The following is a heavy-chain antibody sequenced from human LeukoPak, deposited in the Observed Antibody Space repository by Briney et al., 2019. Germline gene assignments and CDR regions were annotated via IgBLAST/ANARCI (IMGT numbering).Heavy chain of an antibody. CDR3: ARSAIWPIAARRYYFDY. CDR2: INHSGST. V-gene: IGHV4-34*01. D-gene: IGHD6-6*01. CDR1: GGSFSGYY. J-gene: IGHJ4*02. Sequence: SETLSLTCAVYGGSFSGYYWSWIRQPPGKGLEWSGEINHSGSTNYNPSLKSRVTISVDTSKNQFSLKLSSVTAADTAVYYCARSAIWPIAARRYYFDYWGQGTLVTVSS.